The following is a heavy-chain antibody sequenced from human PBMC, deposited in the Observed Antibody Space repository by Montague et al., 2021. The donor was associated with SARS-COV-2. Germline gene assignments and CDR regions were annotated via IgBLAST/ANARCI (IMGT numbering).Heavy chain of an antibody. CDR2: INSDGSST. V-gene: IGHV3-74*01. D-gene: IGHD4-17*01. Sequence: SLRLSCAASGLTFSSYWMHWVRQAPGKGLVWVSRINSDGSSTSYADSVKGRFTISRDNAKNTLYLQMNSLRAEDTAVYYCARDRGTQYGDFPYDYWGQGTLVTVSS. CDR1: GLTFSSYW. CDR3: ARDRGTQYGDFPYDY. J-gene: IGHJ4*02.